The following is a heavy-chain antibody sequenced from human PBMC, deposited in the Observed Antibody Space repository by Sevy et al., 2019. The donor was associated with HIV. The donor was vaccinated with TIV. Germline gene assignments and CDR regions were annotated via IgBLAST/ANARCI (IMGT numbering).Heavy chain of an antibody. V-gene: IGHV3-7*01. Sequence: GGSLRLSCAASGFTFSSYWMSWVRQAPGKGLEWVANIKQDGSEKYYVDSVKGRFTISRDNAKNSLYLQMNSLRAEDTAVYYGARHDYDFWSGYSIGWFDPWGQGTLVTVSS. J-gene: IGHJ5*02. CDR3: ARHDYDFWSGYSIGWFDP. CDR2: IKQDGSEK. CDR1: GFTFSSYW. D-gene: IGHD3-3*01.